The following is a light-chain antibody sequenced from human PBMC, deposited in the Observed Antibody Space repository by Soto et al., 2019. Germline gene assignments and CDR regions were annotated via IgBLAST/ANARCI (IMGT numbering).Light chain of an antibody. CDR1: SRDIGFFNY. J-gene: IGLJ1*01. CDR3: SSYKTRGTYV. Sequence: QSVLAQPASVSGSPGQSITISCTGTSRDIGFFNYVSWYQQFPGNAPKLIIFEVTNRPSGVSNRFSASKSGNTASLTISGLQAEDGADYYCSSYKTRGTYVFGTGTKVTVL. CDR2: EVT. V-gene: IGLV2-14*01.